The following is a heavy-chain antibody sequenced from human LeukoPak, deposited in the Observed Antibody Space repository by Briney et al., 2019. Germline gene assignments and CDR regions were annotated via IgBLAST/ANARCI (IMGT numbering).Heavy chain of an antibody. V-gene: IGHV3-21*01. J-gene: IGHJ4*02. D-gene: IGHD2-2*01. CDR1: GFTFSSYS. Sequence: SGGSLRLSCAASGFTFSSYSMNWARQAPGKGLEWVSSISRSSSYIYYADSVKGRFTISRDNAKNSLYLQMNSLRAEDTAVYYCARERGGVVPAVYFDYWGQGTLVTVSS. CDR3: ARERGGVVPAVYFDY. CDR2: ISRSSSYI.